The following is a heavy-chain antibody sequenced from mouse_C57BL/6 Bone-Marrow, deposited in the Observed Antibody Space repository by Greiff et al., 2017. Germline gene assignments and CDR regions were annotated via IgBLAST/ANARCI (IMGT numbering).Heavy chain of an antibody. CDR1: GFNIKDDY. Sequence: VQLKQSGAELVRPGASVKLSCTASGFNIKDDYMHWVKQRPEQGLEWIGWIDPENGDTEYASKFQGKATITADTSSNTAYLQLSSLTSEDTAVYYCTLITRYYFDYWGQGTTLTVSS. J-gene: IGHJ2*01. V-gene: IGHV14-4*01. D-gene: IGHD1-1*01. CDR2: IDPENGDT. CDR3: TLITRYYFDY.